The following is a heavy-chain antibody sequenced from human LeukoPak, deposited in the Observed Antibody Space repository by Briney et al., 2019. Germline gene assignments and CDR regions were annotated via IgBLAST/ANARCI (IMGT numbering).Heavy chain of an antibody. D-gene: IGHD3-22*01. V-gene: IGHV4-39*07. J-gene: IGHJ4*02. CDR3: ARGYDSSAYYPFNY. Sequence: SETLSLTCTVSGNSISTNNYYWGWIRQPPGKGLEWIGSIYYSGSTYYNLSLKNRVTMSVDTSRNQFSLMLSSVTAADTAVYYCARGYDSSAYYPFNYWGQGTLVTVSS. CDR1: GNSISTNNYY. CDR2: IYYSGST.